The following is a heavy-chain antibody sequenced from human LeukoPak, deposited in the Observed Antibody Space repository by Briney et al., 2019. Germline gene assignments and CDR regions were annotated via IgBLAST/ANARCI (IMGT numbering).Heavy chain of an antibody. CDR2: IKSKTDGGTT. Sequence: GGSLRLSCAASGFTFSNAWMSWVRQAPGKGLEWVGRIKSKTDGGTTDYAAPVKGRFTISRDDSKNTLYLQMNSPKTEDTAVYYCSSDFYGGNIVDYWGQGTLVTVSS. V-gene: IGHV3-15*01. CDR1: GFTFSNAW. CDR3: SSDFYGGNIVDY. J-gene: IGHJ4*02. D-gene: IGHD4-23*01.